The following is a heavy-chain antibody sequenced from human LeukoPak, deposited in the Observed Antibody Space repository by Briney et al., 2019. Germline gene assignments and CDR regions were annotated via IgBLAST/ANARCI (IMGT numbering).Heavy chain of an antibody. Sequence: PSETLSLTCTVSGGSISSGGHFWSWIRQHPGKGLEWIGYIYYSGSTYYNPSLKSRVTMSADTSKNQFSLKLSSVTAADTAVYYCARVPRSYYYYYYMDVWGKGTTVTVSS. J-gene: IGHJ6*03. CDR1: GGSISSGGHF. CDR3: ARVPRSYYYYYYMDV. CDR2: IYYSGST. V-gene: IGHV4-31*03.